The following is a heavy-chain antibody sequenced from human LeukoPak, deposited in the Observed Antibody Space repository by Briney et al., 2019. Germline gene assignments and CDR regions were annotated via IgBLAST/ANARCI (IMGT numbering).Heavy chain of an antibody. D-gene: IGHD6-13*01. CDR2: IIPIFGTA. CDR3: ARVRDSSSWYYFDY. J-gene: IGHJ4*02. V-gene: IGHV1-69*13. Sequence: VASVKVSCKASGGTFSSYAISWVRQAPGQGLEWMGEIIPIFGTANYAQKFQGRVAITADESTSTAYMELSSLRSEDTAVYYCARVRDSSSWYYFDYWGQGTLVTVSS. CDR1: GGTFSSYA.